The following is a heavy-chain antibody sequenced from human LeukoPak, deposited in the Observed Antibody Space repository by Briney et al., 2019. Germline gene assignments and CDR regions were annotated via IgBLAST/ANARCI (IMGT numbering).Heavy chain of an antibody. Sequence: PGGSLRLSCAASGFSLSDHFVDWVRQAPGKGLEWVGRSRNKARSYTTEYVAAVKGRFTISRDDSQNSLYLQMNSLKTEDTAVYYCTRALDISGYFYPFDYWGQGTLVTVSS. CDR1: GFSLSDHF. D-gene: IGHD3-22*01. CDR2: SRNKARSYTT. CDR3: TRALDISGYFYPFDY. J-gene: IGHJ4*02. V-gene: IGHV3-72*01.